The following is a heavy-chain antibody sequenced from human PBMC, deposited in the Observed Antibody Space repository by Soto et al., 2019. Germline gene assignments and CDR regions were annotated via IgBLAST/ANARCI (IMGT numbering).Heavy chain of an antibody. V-gene: IGHV4-34*01. J-gene: IGHJ5*02. CDR3: ASPGPYRGKDGWFDP. CDR1: GGSFSGNY. D-gene: IGHD2-15*01. CDR2: INHSGIT. Sequence: SETLSLTCAVHGGSFSGNYCSWIRQPPGMGLEWIGQINHSGITNYNPSLKSRVTISVDTSKNLFSLRLTSVTAADTAVYYCASPGPYRGKDGWFDPFGQVTLFTVCS.